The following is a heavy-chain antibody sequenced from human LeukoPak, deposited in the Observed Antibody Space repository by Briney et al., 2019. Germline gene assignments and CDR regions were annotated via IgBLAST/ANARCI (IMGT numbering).Heavy chain of an antibody. CDR3: ARGGSYTDAFDM. D-gene: IGHD1-26*01. CDR2: INPNRGGT. V-gene: IGHV1-2*02. CDR1: GYTFTSYY. Sequence: ASVKVSCRASGYTFTSYYIHWVRQAPGQGLEWMGWINPNRGGTNYAQKFQGRVTMTRDTSISTAYMELSRLTSDDTAVYCCARGGSYTDAFDMWGQGTMVSVSS. J-gene: IGHJ3*02.